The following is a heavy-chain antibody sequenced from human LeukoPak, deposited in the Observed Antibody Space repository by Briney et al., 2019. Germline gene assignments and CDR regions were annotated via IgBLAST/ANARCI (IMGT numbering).Heavy chain of an antibody. CDR2: IIPILGVA. V-gene: IGHV1-69*04. CDR3: ARDSTYNGDSGGIDY. CDR1: GGTFSSYA. Sequence: SVKVSCKASGGTFSSYAISWVRQAPGQGLEWMGRIIPILGVANYAQKFQGSVTLTADKSTSTAYMELSSLRSEDTAVYYCARDSTYNGDSGGIDYWGQGTLVTVSS. J-gene: IGHJ4*02. D-gene: IGHD3-10*01.